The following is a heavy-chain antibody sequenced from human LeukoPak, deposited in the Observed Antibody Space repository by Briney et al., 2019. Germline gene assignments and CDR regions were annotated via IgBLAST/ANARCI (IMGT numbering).Heavy chain of an antibody. Sequence: GGSLRLSCAASGFSFSSFGMHWVRQAPGKGLEWVAVIWYDGTNKYYADSVKGRFTISRDNSKNTLYLQMNSLRAEDTAVYYCARATVTRWFDPWGQGTLVTVSS. CDR3: ARATVTRWFDP. J-gene: IGHJ5*02. D-gene: IGHD4-17*01. V-gene: IGHV3-33*01. CDR1: GFSFSSFG. CDR2: IWYDGTNK.